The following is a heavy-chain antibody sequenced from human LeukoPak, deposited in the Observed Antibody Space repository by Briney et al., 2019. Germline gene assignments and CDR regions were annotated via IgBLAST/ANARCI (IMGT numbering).Heavy chain of an antibody. CDR2: ISAYNGNT. CDR3: ARDWDMVEMATIPYYYYGMDV. Sequence: ASVKVSRKASGYTFTSYGISWVRQAPGQGLEWMGWISAYNGNTNYAQKLQGRVTMTTDTSTSTAYMELRSLRSDDTAVYYCARDWDMVEMATIPYYYYGMDVWGQGTTVTVSS. V-gene: IGHV1-18*01. CDR1: GYTFTSYG. D-gene: IGHD2-15*01. J-gene: IGHJ6*02.